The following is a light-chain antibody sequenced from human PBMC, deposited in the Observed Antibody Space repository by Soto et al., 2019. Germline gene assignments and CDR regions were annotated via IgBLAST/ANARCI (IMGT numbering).Light chain of an antibody. CDR3: QQLNSHPRT. Sequence: DIQLTQSPISLSASVGDRDPSFCRPSQPFFNYLAWYQQKPGKAPNILIFGASTLQSGVPSRFSGSGSGTEFTLTISSLQPEDVATYYCQQLNSHPRTFGQGTKLEIK. CDR2: GAS. CDR1: QPFFNY. V-gene: IGKV1-9*01. J-gene: IGKJ2*01.